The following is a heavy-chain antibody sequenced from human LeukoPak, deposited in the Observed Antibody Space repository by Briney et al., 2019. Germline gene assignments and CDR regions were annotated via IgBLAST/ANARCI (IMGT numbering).Heavy chain of an antibody. Sequence: PSETLSLTCTVSGGSISSSSYYWGWIRQPPGKGLEWIGSIYHSGSTYYNPSLKSRVTISVDTSKNHFSLKLRSVTAADTAVYYCARVVQSTDSSGFYLPEYFQHWGQGTLVTVSS. CDR3: ARVVQSTDSSGFYLPEYFQH. CDR1: GGSISSSSYY. J-gene: IGHJ1*01. V-gene: IGHV4-39*02. CDR2: IYHSGST. D-gene: IGHD3-22*01.